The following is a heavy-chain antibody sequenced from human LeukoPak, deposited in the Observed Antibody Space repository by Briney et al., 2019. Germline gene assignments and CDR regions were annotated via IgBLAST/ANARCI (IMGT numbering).Heavy chain of an antibody. CDR2: IYYSGST. V-gene: IGHV4-39*07. CDR3: ARGPRDYYDSSGYSASFDY. D-gene: IGHD3-22*01. CDR1: GGSISSSSYY. J-gene: IGHJ4*02. Sequence: SETLSLTCTVSGGSISSSSYYWGWIRQPPGKGLEWIGSIYYSGSTYYNPSLKSRVTISVDTSKNQFSLKLSSVTAADTAVYYCARGPRDYYDSSGYSASFDYWGQGTLVTVSS.